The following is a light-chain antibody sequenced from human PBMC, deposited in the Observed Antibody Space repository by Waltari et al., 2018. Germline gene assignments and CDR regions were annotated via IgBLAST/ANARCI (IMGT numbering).Light chain of an antibody. CDR3: QVWDSSTAV. CDR1: NIGGKN. CDR2: RDK. J-gene: IGLJ7*01. V-gene: IGLV3-9*01. Sequence: SYDLTQPLSVSVALGQTARLTCGGNNIGGKNVHWYQQKPGQAPLLVIYRDKNRPSRIPEQFSGSNSENTATLTITGAQGADEADYYCQVWDSSTAVFGGGTQLTVL.